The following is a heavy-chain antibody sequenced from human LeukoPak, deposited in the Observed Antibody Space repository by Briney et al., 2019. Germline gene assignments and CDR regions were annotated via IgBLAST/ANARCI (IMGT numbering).Heavy chain of an antibody. Sequence: GGSLRLSCAASGFTFSSYEMNWVRQAPGKGLEWVSTISGSGGSTYYAESVKGRFTISRDNNKNTLYLQMNSLRAEDTAVYYCAKAAQVAGRPNLGGHFDYWGQGTLVTVSS. CDR1: GFTFSSYE. CDR3: AKAAQVAGRPNLGGHFDY. CDR2: ISGSGGST. D-gene: IGHD6-6*01. J-gene: IGHJ4*02. V-gene: IGHV3-23*01.